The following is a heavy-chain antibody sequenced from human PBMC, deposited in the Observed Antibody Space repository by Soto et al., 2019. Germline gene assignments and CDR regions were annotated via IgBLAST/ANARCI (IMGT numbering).Heavy chain of an antibody. CDR3: VKDVGLRTH. V-gene: IGHV3-64D*06. CDR1: GFIFRNYV. D-gene: IGHD3-16*01. CDR2: INSNGGTT. J-gene: IGHJ1*01. Sequence: EAQLVESGGGLVQPGGSLRLSCSASGFIFRNYVMHWVRQAPGKGLEYVSAINSNGGTTYYADSVKGRFVVSRDNSKNTLYLQLSSLRIEDTARYYCVKDVGLRTHWGPCTLLSVSS.